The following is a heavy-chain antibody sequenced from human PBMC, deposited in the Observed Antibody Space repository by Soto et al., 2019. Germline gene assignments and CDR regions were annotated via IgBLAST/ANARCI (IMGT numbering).Heavy chain of an antibody. CDR3: ARGVGRYGSNLDY. Sequence: QVQLQESGPGLVKPSETLSLTCTVSGGSISSYCWSWVRQPPGEGLEWIANICNSGGTNYNPSLKSRVFISVDTSRNQFSRKLSSVTAADTAVYYCARGVGRYGSNLDYWGQGTLVTVSS. D-gene: IGHD1-26*01. J-gene: IGHJ4*02. CDR1: GGSISSYC. CDR2: ICNSGGT. V-gene: IGHV4-59*01.